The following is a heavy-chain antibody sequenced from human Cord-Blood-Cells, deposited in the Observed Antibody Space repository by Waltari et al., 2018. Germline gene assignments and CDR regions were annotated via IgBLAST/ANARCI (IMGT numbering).Heavy chain of an antibody. CDR2: ISYDGSNK. D-gene: IGHD6-13*01. CDR3: ARDQGPGAAGTFFDY. Sequence: QVQLVESGGGVVQPGLSLRLSWAASGFHFSSHAMPRVRQAPGKGLEWVAVISYDGSNKYYADSVKGRFTISRDNSKNTLYLQMNSLRAEDTAVYYCARDQGPGAAGTFFDYWGQGTLVTVSS. V-gene: IGHV3-30-3*01. CDR1: GFHFSSHA. J-gene: IGHJ4*02.